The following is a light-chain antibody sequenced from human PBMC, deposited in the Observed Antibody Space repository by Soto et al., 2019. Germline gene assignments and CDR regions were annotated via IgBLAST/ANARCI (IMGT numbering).Light chain of an antibody. Sequence: DIQITQSPLTLSASIGDRVTITCRASQSINNWLAWYQQKPGKPPKLLLYGASSRDSGVPPRFSGSGSRTEFTLTISSLQPDDFATYYCQQYNRYSGMFGQGTKVDIK. CDR2: GAS. V-gene: IGKV1-5*01. CDR3: QQYNRYSGM. J-gene: IGKJ1*01. CDR1: QSINNW.